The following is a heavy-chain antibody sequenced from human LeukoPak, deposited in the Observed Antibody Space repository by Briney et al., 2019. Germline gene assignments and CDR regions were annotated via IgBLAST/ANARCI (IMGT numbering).Heavy chain of an antibody. D-gene: IGHD1-26*01. J-gene: IGHJ6*02. CDR2: ISGSR. CDR3: ARGGSCPNSVLARACGMDV. V-gene: IGHV3-23*01. Sequence: VGSLRLSCAASGFTFSSHAMSWVRQAPGKGLEWVSAISGSRYYADSVKGRFTMSRDNSKNTLYLQMNSLRAEDTAVYYCARGGSCPNSVLARACGMDVWGQGTTVAVSS. CDR1: GFTFSSHA.